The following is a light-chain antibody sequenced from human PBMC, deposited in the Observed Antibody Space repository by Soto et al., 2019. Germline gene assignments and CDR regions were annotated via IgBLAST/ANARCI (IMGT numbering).Light chain of an antibody. CDR3: MQALQTQT. CDR1: QSLLQSNGYNY. V-gene: IGKV2-28*01. CDR2: FGS. J-gene: IGKJ1*01. Sequence: DIVMTQSPLALPVTPGEPASVAFRSIQSLLQSNGYNYLDGYVQKPGQTPQLLIYFGSSRASGVPDRFSGSGSGTDFTLKISRVEAEDVGVYYCMQALQTQTFGQGTKVE.